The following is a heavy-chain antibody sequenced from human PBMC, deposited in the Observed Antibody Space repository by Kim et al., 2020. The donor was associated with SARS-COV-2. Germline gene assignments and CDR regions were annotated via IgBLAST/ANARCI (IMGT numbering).Heavy chain of an antibody. CDR1: GGSFSGYY. D-gene: IGHD3-22*01. Sequence: SETLSLTCAVYGGSFSGYYWSWIRQPPGKGLEWIGEINHSGSTNYNPSLKSRVTISVDTSKNQFSLKLSSVTAADTAVYYCARSYYDSSGYLALDIWGQGTMVTVSS. J-gene: IGHJ3*02. V-gene: IGHV4-34*01. CDR2: INHSGST. CDR3: ARSYYDSSGYLALDI.